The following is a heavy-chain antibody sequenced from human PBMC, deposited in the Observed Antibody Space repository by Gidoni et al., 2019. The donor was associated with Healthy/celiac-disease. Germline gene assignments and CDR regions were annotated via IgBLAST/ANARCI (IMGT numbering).Heavy chain of an antibody. Sequence: EVQLVASGGGLVKPGGSLRLSCAASAFPFSTYSLNWVRQAPGKGLEWVSSISSSSSYIYYADSVKGRFTISRDNAKNSLYLQMNSLRAEDTAVYYCARDSLQLMFDTAMVTDLDYWGQGTLVTVSS. D-gene: IGHD5-18*01. V-gene: IGHV3-21*01. CDR3: ARDSLQLMFDTAMVTDLDY. CDR1: AFPFSTYS. CDR2: ISSSSSYI. J-gene: IGHJ4*02.